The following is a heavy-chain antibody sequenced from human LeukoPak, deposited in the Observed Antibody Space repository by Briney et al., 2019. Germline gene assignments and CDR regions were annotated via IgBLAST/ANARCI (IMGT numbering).Heavy chain of an antibody. CDR2: ISSSGGST. V-gene: IGHV3-23*01. Sequence: GGSLTLSCAASGFTFSSYAMSWVRQAPGKGLEWVSAISSSGGSTFYADSVKGRFTISRDNSKNTLYLQMNSLRAEDTAVYYCAKPIGDYNWKVFDYWGQGTLDTVSS. J-gene: IGHJ4*02. D-gene: IGHD1-20*01. CDR1: GFTFSSYA. CDR3: AKPIGDYNWKVFDY.